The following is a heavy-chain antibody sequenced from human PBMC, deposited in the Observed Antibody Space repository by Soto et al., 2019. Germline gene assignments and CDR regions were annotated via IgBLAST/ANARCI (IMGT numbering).Heavy chain of an antibody. V-gene: IGHV4-39*01. CDR2: IYYSGST. D-gene: IGHD2-15*01. CDR3: ARHCSGGSCYSPFDY. J-gene: IGHJ4*02. CDR1: GGSISSSSYY. Sequence: QLQLQESGPGLVKPSETLSLTCTVSGGSISSSSYYWGWIRQPPGKGLEWIGSIYYSGSTYYNPSLQSRVTISVDTSKNQFSLKLSSVTAADTAVYYCARHCSGGSCYSPFDYWGQGTLVTVSS.